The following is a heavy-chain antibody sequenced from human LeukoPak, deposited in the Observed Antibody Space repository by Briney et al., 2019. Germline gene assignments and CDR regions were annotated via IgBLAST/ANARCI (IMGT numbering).Heavy chain of an antibody. CDR1: GGSFSGYY. Sequence: SETLSLTCAVYGGSFSGYYWRWIRQPPGKGLEWIGGINHSGSTNYNPYLKSRVTISVDTSKNQFSLKLSSVTAADTAVYYCARGLYYDFWSGSGAYYMDVWGKGTTVTVSS. CDR3: ARGLYYDFWSGSGAYYMDV. D-gene: IGHD3-3*01. V-gene: IGHV4-34*01. J-gene: IGHJ6*03. CDR2: INHSGST.